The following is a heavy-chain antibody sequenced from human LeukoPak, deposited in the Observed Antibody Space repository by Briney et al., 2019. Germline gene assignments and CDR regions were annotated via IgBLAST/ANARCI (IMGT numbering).Heavy chain of an antibody. CDR1: GGAISCYY. J-gene: IGHJ5*02. D-gene: IGHD2/OR15-2a*01. Sequence: SETLSLTCTVSGGAISCYYWSWIRHPPGKGLEWIGYIYYSGSTNYNPSLKSRVTISVDTSKNQFSLKLSSVTAADTAVYYCARGHFGWFDPWGQGTLVTVSS. CDR3: ARGHFGWFDP. CDR2: IYYSGST. V-gene: IGHV4-59*01.